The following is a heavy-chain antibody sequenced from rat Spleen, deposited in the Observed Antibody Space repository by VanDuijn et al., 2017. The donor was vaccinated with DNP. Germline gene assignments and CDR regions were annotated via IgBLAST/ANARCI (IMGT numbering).Heavy chain of an antibody. D-gene: IGHD1-9*01. J-gene: IGHJ2*01. V-gene: IGHV5-20*01. CDR1: GFTFSAYY. Sequence: EVQLVESGGGLVQPGRSLKLSCAASGFTFSAYYMAWVRQAPTKGLEWVASISSDGNSVYWRDSVKGRITISRDNSKSSLYLQLDSLRSEDTATYYCTTGGTYYGYKFDYWGQGVMVTVSS. CDR2: ISSDGNSV. CDR3: TTGGTYYGYKFDY.